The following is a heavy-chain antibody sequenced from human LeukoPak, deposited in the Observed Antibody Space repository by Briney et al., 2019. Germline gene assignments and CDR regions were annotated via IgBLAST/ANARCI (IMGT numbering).Heavy chain of an antibody. CDR1: GYTFTGYY. J-gene: IGHJ4*02. CDR3: ARARVAVAGLWNY. D-gene: IGHD6-19*01. Sequence: GASVKVSCKASGYTFTGYYMHWVRQAPGQGLEWMGWINPNSGGTNYAQKFQGRVTMTRDTSISTAYMELSRLRSDDTAVYYCARARVAVAGLWNYWGQGTLVTVSS. CDR2: INPNSGGT. V-gene: IGHV1-2*02.